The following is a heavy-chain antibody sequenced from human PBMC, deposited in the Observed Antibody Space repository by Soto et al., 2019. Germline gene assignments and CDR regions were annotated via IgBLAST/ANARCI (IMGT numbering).Heavy chain of an antibody. J-gene: IGHJ6*02. Sequence: SETLSLTCAVYGGSFSGYYWSWIRQPPGKGLEWNGEINHSGSTNYNPYHKSRVTITVDTSKNQFSLKLSSVTAADTAVYYCARGLAGITIFGVVISYGMDVWGQGTTVTVSS. D-gene: IGHD3-3*01. CDR1: GGSFSGYY. V-gene: IGHV4-34*01. CDR2: INHSGST. CDR3: ARGLAGITIFGVVISYGMDV.